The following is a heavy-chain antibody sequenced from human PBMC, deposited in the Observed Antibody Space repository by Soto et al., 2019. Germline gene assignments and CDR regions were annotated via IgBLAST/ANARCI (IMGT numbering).Heavy chain of an antibody. CDR1: GYSFTSYW. J-gene: IGHJ6*02. CDR3: ATSIAAAGTGLLHYYYYRMDV. D-gene: IGHD6-13*01. CDR2: IYPGDSDT. V-gene: IGHV5-51*01. Sequence: PGESLKISCKGSGYSFTSYWIGWVRQMPGKGLEWMGIIYPGDSDTRYSPSFQGQVTISADKSISTAYLQWSSLKASDTAMYYCATSIAAAGTGLLHYYYYRMDVWGQGTTVTVS.